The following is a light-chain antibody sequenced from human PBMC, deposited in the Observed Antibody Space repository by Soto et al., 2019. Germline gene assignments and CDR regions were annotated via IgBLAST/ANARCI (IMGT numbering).Light chain of an antibody. CDR2: AAS. CDR1: QSISSY. CDR3: QQSYSTPPT. V-gene: IGKV1-39*01. J-gene: IGKJ1*01. Sequence: DIQMTQSPSSLSASVGDRVTITCRASQSISSYLNWYQQKPGKAPKLMIYAASSLQSGFPSRFSGSGSGTDFTLTIRTLQHEDFATYYSQQSYSTPPTFGKGNKVQIK.